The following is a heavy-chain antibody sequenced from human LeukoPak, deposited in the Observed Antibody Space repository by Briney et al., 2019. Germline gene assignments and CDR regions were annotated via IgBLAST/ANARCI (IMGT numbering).Heavy chain of an antibody. D-gene: IGHD6-13*01. Sequence: PGGSLRLSCAASGFTFSNYGMHWVRQTPGKGLEWVAVIWYDGSYKSYADSVKGRFTISRDNSKSTLFLQMNSLRADDTAVYFCARDTLITAPKTGTVTRIGWFDPWGQGTLVTVSS. CDR3: ARDTLITAPKTGTVTRIGWFDP. V-gene: IGHV3-33*01. J-gene: IGHJ5*02. CDR2: IWYDGSYK. CDR1: GFTFSNYG.